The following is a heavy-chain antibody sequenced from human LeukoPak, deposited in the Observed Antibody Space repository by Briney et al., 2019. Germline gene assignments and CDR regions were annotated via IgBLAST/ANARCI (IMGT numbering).Heavy chain of an antibody. CDR1: GGSISSYY. Sequence: SETLSLTCTVSGGSISSYYWSWIRQPPGKGLEWIGYIYYSGSTNYNPSLKSRVTISVDTSKNQFSLKLSSVTAADTAVYYCAREGSSRYPRPSRWFDPWGQGTLVTVSS. D-gene: IGHD3-22*01. CDR2: IYYSGST. V-gene: IGHV4-59*01. CDR3: AREGSSRYPRPSRWFDP. J-gene: IGHJ5*02.